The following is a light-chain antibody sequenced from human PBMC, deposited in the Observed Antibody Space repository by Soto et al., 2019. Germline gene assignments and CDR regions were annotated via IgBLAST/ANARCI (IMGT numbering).Light chain of an antibody. CDR3: QQYNNWPPIT. Sequence: EIMMTQSPATLSVSPGERATLSCRASQSVRNNLAWYQQKPGQAPRLLIYYASTRATGIPARFSGSGSGTEFTPTISRLQSEDFALYYCQQYNNWPPITFGQGTRLEIK. CDR1: QSVRNN. CDR2: YAS. J-gene: IGKJ5*01. V-gene: IGKV3-15*01.